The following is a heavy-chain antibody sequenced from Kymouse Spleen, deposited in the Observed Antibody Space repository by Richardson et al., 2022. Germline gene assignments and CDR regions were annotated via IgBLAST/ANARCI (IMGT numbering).Heavy chain of an antibody. J-gene: IGHJ4*02. D-gene: IGHD3-10*01. CDR2: INHSGST. CDR3: AREYYGPGVRGVFDY. CDR1: GGSFSGYY. Sequence: QVQLQQWGAGLLKPSETLSLTCAVYGGSFSGYYWSWIRQPPGKGLEWIGEINHSGSTNYNPSLKSRVTISVDTSKNQFSLKLSSVTAADTAVYYCAREYYGPGVRGVFDYWGQGTLVTVSS. V-gene: IGHV4-34*01.